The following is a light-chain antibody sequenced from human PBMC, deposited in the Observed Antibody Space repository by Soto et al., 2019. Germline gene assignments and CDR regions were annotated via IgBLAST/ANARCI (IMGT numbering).Light chain of an antibody. CDR1: SSDVGGYNY. CDR2: DVS. Sequence: QSALTQPASVSGSPGQSITISCTGTSSDVGGYNYVSWYQQHPGKAPKLMIYDVSNRPSGVSNRFSGSKSGNTASLTISGLQAEDEADYYCSSYTRSSTLFYVFGTGTKLTV. J-gene: IGLJ1*01. CDR3: SSYTRSSTLFYV. V-gene: IGLV2-14*01.